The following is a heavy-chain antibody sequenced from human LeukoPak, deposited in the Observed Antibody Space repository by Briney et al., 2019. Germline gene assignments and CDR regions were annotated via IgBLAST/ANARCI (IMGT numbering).Heavy chain of an antibody. V-gene: IGHV3-7*05. CDR2: IKQDGSEK. D-gene: IGHD3-22*01. Sequence: PGGSLRLSCAASGFTFSSYWMSWVRQAPGKGLEWVANIKQDGSEKYYVDSVKGRFTISRDNAKNSLYLQMNSLRGEDTALYYCARDYYDSSGYYPGYWGQGTLVTVSS. J-gene: IGHJ4*02. CDR1: GFTFSSYW. CDR3: ARDYYDSSGYYPGY.